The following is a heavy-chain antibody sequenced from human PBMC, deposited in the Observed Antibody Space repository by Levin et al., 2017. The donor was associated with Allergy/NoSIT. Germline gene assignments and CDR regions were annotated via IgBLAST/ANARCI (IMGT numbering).Heavy chain of an antibody. V-gene: IGHV3-23*01. J-gene: IGHJ2*01. CDR3: AKPRVGEFGRYFDL. CDR1: GFTFTSYA. CDR2: ISNSGGHT. D-gene: IGHD3-10*01. Sequence: GGSLRLSCAASGFTFTSYAMNWVRQAPGKGLEWVSGISNSGGHTYHAGSVEGRFTISRDNSKNTLYLQMNSLRPEETAVYYCAKPRVGEFGRYFDLWGRGTLVTVSS.